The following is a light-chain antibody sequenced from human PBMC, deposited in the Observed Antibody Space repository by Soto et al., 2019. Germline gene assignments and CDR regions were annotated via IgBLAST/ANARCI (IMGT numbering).Light chain of an antibody. V-gene: IGKV1-5*03. Sequence: DIQMTQSPSTLSGSVGDRVTITCRASQTISSWLAWYQQKPGKAPKILIYKASTLESGVPSRFSGSESGTEFTLTISSLQPDDFATYYCQQYNGYRWTFGQGTKVDIK. CDR2: KAS. CDR1: QTISSW. J-gene: IGKJ1*01. CDR3: QQYNGYRWT.